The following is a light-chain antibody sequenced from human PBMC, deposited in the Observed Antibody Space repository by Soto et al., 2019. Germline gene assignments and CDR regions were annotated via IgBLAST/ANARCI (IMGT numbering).Light chain of an antibody. CDR2: EVS. CDR3: SSYTGIAAL. Sequence: QSALTQPASVSGSPGQSITISCTGTSSDVGRYNYVSWYQHLPGKAPKLIIYEVSNRPSGVSNRFSASKSGNTASLTISGXXXXXXXXYYCSSYTGIAALFGGGTKLTV. J-gene: IGLJ2*01. CDR1: SSDVGRYNY. V-gene: IGLV2-14*01.